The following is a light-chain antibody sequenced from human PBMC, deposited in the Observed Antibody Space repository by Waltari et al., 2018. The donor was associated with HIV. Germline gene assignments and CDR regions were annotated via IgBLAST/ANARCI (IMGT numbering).Light chain of an antibody. J-gene: IGLJ1*01. CDR3: GAWDVSLNAYV. V-gene: IGLV1-51*01. CDR1: SSNIGLNY. CDR2: DKH. Sequence: QSVLTQPPSVSAAPRQNVTISCSGSSSNIGLNYVSWYQYVPGTAPKLLIYDKHKRPSGIPDRFSASNSGTSATLAITGLQTGDEADYSCGAWDVSLNAYVFGTGTKVTVL.